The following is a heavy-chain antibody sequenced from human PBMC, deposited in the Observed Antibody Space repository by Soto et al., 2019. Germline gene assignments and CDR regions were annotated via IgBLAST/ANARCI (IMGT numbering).Heavy chain of an antibody. Sequence: QVQLQESGPGLVKPSETLSLTCTVSGGSISSYFWSWIRQPPGKGLEWIGYIYYSGSTNYNPSLKSRGTISVDTSKNQFSLKLSSVTAADTAVYYCARGADTDLFDYWGQGTLVTVSS. D-gene: IGHD5-18*01. CDR1: GGSISSYF. CDR3: ARGADTDLFDY. J-gene: IGHJ4*02. V-gene: IGHV4-59*01. CDR2: IYYSGST.